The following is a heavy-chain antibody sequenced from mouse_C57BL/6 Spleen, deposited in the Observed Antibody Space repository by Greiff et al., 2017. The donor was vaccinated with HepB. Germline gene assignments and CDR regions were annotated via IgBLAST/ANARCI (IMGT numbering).Heavy chain of an antibody. CDR2: IYPGDGDT. CDR3: ARSTDYALDY. Sequence: LVESGAELVKPGASVKISCKASGYAFSSYWMNWVKQRPGKGLEWIGQIYPGDGDTTYNGKFKGKATLTADKSSSTAYMQLSSLTSEDSAVYFCARSTDYALDYWGQGTTLTVSS. CDR1: GYAFSSYW. V-gene: IGHV1-80*01. D-gene: IGHD2-4*01. J-gene: IGHJ2*01.